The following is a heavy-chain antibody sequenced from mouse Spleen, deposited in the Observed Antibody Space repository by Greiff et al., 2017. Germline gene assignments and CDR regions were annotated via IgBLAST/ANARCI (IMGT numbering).Heavy chain of an antibody. V-gene: IGHV2-5*01. Sequence: QVQLQQSGPGLVQPSQSLSITCTVSGFSLTSYGVHWVRQSPGKGLEWLGVIWRGGSTDYNAAFMSRLSITKDNSKSQVFFKMNSLQADDTAIYYCAKNSLTTATRAMDYWGQGTSVTVSS. CDR1: GFSLTSYG. J-gene: IGHJ4*01. CDR3: AKNSLTTATRAMDY. CDR2: IWRGGST. D-gene: IGHD1-2*01.